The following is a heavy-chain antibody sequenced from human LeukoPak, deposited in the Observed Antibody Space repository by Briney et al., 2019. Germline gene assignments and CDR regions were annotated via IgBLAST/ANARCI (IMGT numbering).Heavy chain of an antibody. CDR3: ASVGDLEYFQH. J-gene: IGHJ1*01. CDR1: GFTFSSYS. V-gene: IGHV3-21*01. D-gene: IGHD4-17*01. Sequence: NPGGSPRLSCAASGFTFSSYSMNWVRQAPGKGLEWVSSISSSSSYIYYADSVKGRFTISRDNAKNSLYLQMNSLRAEDTAVYYCASVGDLEYFQHWGQGTLVSVSS. CDR2: ISSSSSYI.